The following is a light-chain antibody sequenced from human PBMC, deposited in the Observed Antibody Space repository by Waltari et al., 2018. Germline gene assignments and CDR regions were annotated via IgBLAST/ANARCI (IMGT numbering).Light chain of an antibody. CDR1: SSDVGANNF. Sequence: QSALTQPRSVSGSPGQSVTISCTGTSSDVGANNFVSWYQHHPGQAPKLIIYDINKRPSGVPDRFSGSKSGNTASLTISGLQAEDEADYYCCSCVGRNIYWVFGGGTKLTVL. CDR2: DIN. V-gene: IGLV2-11*01. CDR3: CSCVGRNIYWV. J-gene: IGLJ3*02.